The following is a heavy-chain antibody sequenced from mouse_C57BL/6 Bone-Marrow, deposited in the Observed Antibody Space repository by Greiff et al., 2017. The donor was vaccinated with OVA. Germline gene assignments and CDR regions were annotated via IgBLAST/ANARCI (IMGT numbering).Heavy chain of an antibody. J-gene: IGHJ1*03. V-gene: IGHV3-8*01. CDR3: ARSRVITTVGDWYFDV. CDR2: ISYSGST. CDR1: GYSITSDY. Sequence: EVKLVESGPGLAKPSQTLSLTCSVTGYSITSDYWNWIRKFPGNKLEYMGYISYSGSTYYNPSLKSRISITRDTSKNQYYLQLNSVTTEDTATYYCARSRVITTVGDWYFDVWGTGTTVTVSS. D-gene: IGHD1-1*01.